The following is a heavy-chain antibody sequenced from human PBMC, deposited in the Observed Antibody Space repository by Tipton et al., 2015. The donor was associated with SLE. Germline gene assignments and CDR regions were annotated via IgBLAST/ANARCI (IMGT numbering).Heavy chain of an antibody. CDR2: VYYSGST. Sequence: TLSLTCTVSGGSISGSYWSWIRQSPGMGLEWIGYVYYSGSTNYNPSLKSRVTISVDTSKNQFSLNLSSATAADTAVYYCARLGVRGWYDAFDIWGQGTLVTVSS. D-gene: IGHD6-19*01. J-gene: IGHJ3*02. V-gene: IGHV4-59*01. CDR1: GGSISGSY. CDR3: ARLGVRGWYDAFDI.